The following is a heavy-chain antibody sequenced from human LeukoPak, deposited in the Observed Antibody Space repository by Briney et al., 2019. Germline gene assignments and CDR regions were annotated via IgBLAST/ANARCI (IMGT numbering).Heavy chain of an antibody. D-gene: IGHD5-18*01. CDR3: ARVVKAMGDAFDI. Sequence: GASVTVSCKASGYTFTSYDINWVRQATGQGLEWMGWMNPNSGDTGYAQKFQGRVTMTRNTSISTAYMELSSLRSEDTAVYYCARVVKAMGDAFDIWGQGTMVTVSS. V-gene: IGHV1-8*01. J-gene: IGHJ3*02. CDR1: GYTFTSYD. CDR2: MNPNSGDT.